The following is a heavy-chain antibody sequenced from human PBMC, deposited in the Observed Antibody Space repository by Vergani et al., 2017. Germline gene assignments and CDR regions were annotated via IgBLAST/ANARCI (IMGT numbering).Heavy chain of an antibody. CDR2: ISGSGVSA. V-gene: IGHV3-23*01. CDR1: EFTFSNYA. J-gene: IGHJ4*02. Sequence: EVQLLESGGGLVQPGGSLRLTCAASEFTFSNYAMNWVRQAPGKGLECVSGISGSGVSAYYTDSVKGRFTISRDNSKNMLFLQMNNLRTEDTAIYYCAKQYFVSGNYLFDYWCQGTLVTVSS. CDR3: AKQYFVSGNYLFDY. D-gene: IGHD3-10*01.